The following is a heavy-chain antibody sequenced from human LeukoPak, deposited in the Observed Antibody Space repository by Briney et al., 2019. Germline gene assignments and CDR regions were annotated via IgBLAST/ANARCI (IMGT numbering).Heavy chain of an antibody. V-gene: IGHV1-46*01. CDR1: GYTFTSYY. CDR3: ALARYGGYPYYFDY. J-gene: IGHJ4*02. CDR2: INPSGGST. D-gene: IGHD5-12*01. Sequence: ASVKVSCKASGYTFTSYYMHWVRQAPGQGLEWMGIINPSGGSTSYAQKFQGRVTITADESTSTAYMELSSLRSEDTAVYYCALARYGGYPYYFDYWGQGTLVTVSS.